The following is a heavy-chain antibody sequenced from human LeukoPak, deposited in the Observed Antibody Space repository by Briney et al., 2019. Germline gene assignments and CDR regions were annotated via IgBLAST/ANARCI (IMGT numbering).Heavy chain of an antibody. CDR3: AKIREYSSSLGAFDI. CDR2: ISGSGGST. V-gene: IGHV3-23*01. D-gene: IGHD6-6*01. Sequence: GGSLRLSCAASGFTFSSYAMSWVRQAPGKGLEWVSAISGSGGSTYYADSVKGRFTISRDNSKNTLYLQMNSLRAEDTAVYYSAKIREYSSSLGAFDIWGQGTMVTVSS. J-gene: IGHJ3*02. CDR1: GFTFSSYA.